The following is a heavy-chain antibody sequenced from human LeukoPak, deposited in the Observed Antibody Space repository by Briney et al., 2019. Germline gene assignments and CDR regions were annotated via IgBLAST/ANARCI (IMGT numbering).Heavy chain of an antibody. CDR3: ARAYRSVITFGGVILLDY. J-gene: IGHJ4*02. Sequence: GASVKVSCKASGYTFTSYGISWVRQAPGQGLEWMGWISAYNGNTNYAQKLQGRVTMTTDTSTSTAYMELRSLRSDDTAVYYCARAYRSVITFGGVILLDYWGRGTLVTVSS. CDR2: ISAYNGNT. V-gene: IGHV1-18*01. D-gene: IGHD3-16*02. CDR1: GYTFTSYG.